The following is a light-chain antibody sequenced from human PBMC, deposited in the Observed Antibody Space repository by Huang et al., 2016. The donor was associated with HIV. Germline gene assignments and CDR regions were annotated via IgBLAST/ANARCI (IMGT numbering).Light chain of an antibody. J-gene: IGKJ2*01. CDR3: MQGKQLPYT. CDR2: ELA. V-gene: IGKV2-29*02. CDR1: QGLLYREKIY. Sequence: DIVMTQTPLSLSVTPGQPASISCKSSQGLLYREKIYLYWYLQKPGQSPQLLIYELANRFSGVPDRFSGSGSPTDFTLKISRVETEYFGVYYCMQGKQLPYTFGQGTRLEIK.